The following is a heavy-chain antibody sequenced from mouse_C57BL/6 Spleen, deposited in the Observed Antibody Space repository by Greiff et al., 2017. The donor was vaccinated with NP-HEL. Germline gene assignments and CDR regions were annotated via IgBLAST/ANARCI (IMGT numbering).Heavy chain of an antibody. CDR1: GYTFTSYW. CDR3: ATPIYYGYDGNYFDY. CDR2: IHPNSGST. J-gene: IGHJ2*01. Sequence: QVQLQQPGAELVKPGASVKLSCKASGYTFTSYWMHWVKQRPGQGLEWIGMIHPNSGSTNYNEKFKSKATLTVDKSSSTAYMQLSSLTSEDSAVYYCATPIYYGYDGNYFDYWGQGTTLTVSS. V-gene: IGHV1-64*01. D-gene: IGHD2-2*01.